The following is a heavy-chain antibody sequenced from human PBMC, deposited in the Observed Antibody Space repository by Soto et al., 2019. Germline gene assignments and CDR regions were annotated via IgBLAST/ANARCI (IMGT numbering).Heavy chain of an antibody. D-gene: IGHD3-3*01. CDR2: INPSGGST. V-gene: IGHV1-46*01. J-gene: IGHJ4*02. Sequence: GASVKVSCKASGYTFTGYYMHWVRQAPGQGLEWMGIINPSGGSTSYAQKFQGRVTMTRDTSTSTVYMELSSLRSEDTAVYYCAREMVDDFWSGYHFDYWGQGTLVTVSS. CDR3: AREMVDDFWSGYHFDY. CDR1: GYTFTGYY.